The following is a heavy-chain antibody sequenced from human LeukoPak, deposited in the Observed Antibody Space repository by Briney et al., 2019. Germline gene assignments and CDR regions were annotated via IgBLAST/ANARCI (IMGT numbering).Heavy chain of an antibody. J-gene: IGHJ6*03. Sequence: SETLSLTCTVSGGSISSSSYYWGWIRQPPGKGLERIGSIYDSGSSYYNPSLKSRVTISVDTSKNQFSLKLSSVTAADTAVYYCARGSAGYYYYYMDVWGKGTTVTVSS. CDR2: IYDSGSS. CDR1: GGSISSSSYY. CDR3: ARGSAGYYYYYMDV. V-gene: IGHV4-39*01.